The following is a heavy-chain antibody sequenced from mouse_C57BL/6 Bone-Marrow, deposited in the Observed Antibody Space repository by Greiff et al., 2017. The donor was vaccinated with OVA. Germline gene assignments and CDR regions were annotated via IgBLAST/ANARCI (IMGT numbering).Heavy chain of an antibody. CDR3: ARGGADFDY. CDR2: ISDGGSYT. CDR1: GFTFSSYA. Sequence: DVMLVESGGGLVKPGGSLKLSCAASGFTFSSYAMSWVRQTPEKRLEWVATISDGGSYTYYPDNVKGRFTIARDNAKNNLYLQMSHLKSEDTAMYYCARGGADFDYWGQGTTLTVSS. V-gene: IGHV5-4*03. J-gene: IGHJ2*01.